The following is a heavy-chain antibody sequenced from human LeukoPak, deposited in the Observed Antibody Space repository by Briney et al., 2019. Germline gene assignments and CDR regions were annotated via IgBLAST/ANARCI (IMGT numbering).Heavy chain of an antibody. V-gene: IGHV3-7*01. Sequence: PGRSLRVYCEASGFTFSSYGMNWLRQAPGKGQEGVAYIKKDGSEKYYVDSVKGRFTISRDNARNTLYLQMNSLRAEDTAVYYCARDYGLNCRSTSCAGAFDIWGQGTMVTVSP. CDR1: GFTFSSYG. J-gene: IGHJ3*02. CDR2: IKKDGSEK. CDR3: ARDYGLNCRSTSCAGAFDI. D-gene: IGHD2-2*01.